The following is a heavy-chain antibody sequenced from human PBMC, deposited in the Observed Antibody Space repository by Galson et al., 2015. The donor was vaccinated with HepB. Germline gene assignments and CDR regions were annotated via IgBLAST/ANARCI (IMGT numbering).Heavy chain of an antibody. V-gene: IGHV3-33*01. CDR2: IWYDGSNK. D-gene: IGHD3-3*01. Sequence: SLRLSCAASGFTFNNYGMHWVRQAPGKGLEWVAVIWYDGSNKYYADSVKGRFTISRDNSKNTLYLQMNSLRAEDTAVYYCARDRFWSGYYFEVGLDYWGQGTLVTVSS. CDR1: GFTFNNYG. CDR3: ARDRFWSGYYFEVGLDY. J-gene: IGHJ4*02.